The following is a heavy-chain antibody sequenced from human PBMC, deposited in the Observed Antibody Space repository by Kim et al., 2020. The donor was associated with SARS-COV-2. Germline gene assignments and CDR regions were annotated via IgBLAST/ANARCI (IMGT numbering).Heavy chain of an antibody. D-gene: IGHD2-21*02. CDR3: ARDRCGGDCDDDYFDY. J-gene: IGHJ4*02. V-gene: IGHV1-3*01. Sequence: ASVKVSCKASGYTFTTYIIHWVRQAPGQRLEWMGWINAGNGNTKYSQKFQDRVTITSDTSASTAYMELSSLRSEDSAIYFCARDRCGGDCDDDYFDYWAQGTLVTVSS. CDR2: INAGNGNT. CDR1: GYTFTTYI.